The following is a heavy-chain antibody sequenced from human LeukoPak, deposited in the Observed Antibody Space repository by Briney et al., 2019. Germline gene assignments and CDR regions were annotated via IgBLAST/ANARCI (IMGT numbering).Heavy chain of an antibody. D-gene: IGHD3-3*01. J-gene: IGHJ6*03. CDR1: GFTFSNYA. CDR2: ITSNGGST. Sequence: GGSLRLSCAASGFTFSNYAMHWVRQAPGKGLEFVSAITSNGGSTYYANSVKGRFTISRDNSKNTLYLQMGSLRAEGTAVYYCARGTIFGVYYMDAWGKGTTVTVSS. V-gene: IGHV3-64*01. CDR3: ARGTIFGVYYMDA.